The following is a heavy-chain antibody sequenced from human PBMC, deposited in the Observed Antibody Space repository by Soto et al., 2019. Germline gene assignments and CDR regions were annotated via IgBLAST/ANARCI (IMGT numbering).Heavy chain of an antibody. Sequence: QVQLVQSGAEVKKPGASVKVSCKASGYTFTSYDINWVRQATGQGLEWMGWMNPNTGNTGYAQKFQGRVTMTRNTSISTAYMELSSLRSEDTAVYYCATNQNYYGSGFNDYWGQGTLVTVSS. CDR3: ATNQNYYGSGFNDY. D-gene: IGHD3-10*01. CDR1: GYTFTSYD. V-gene: IGHV1-8*01. J-gene: IGHJ4*02. CDR2: MNPNTGNT.